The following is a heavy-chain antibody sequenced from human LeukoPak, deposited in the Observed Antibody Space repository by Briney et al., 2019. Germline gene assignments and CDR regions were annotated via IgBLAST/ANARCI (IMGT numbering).Heavy chain of an antibody. V-gene: IGHV5-51*01. D-gene: IGHD2-15*01. Sequence: GESLKISCRGSGYRFTNYWIGWVRQMPGKGLEWMGIIYPGDSDTRYSPSSQGQVTISADKSISTAYLQWSSLKASDTAMYFCVRRGGLGAFDIWGQGTMVTVSS. CDR2: IYPGDSDT. CDR1: GYRFTNYW. J-gene: IGHJ3*02. CDR3: VRRGGLGAFDI.